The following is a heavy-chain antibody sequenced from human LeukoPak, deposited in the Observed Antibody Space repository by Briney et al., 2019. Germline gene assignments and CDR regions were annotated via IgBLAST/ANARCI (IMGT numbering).Heavy chain of an antibody. CDR2: IIPMSDTA. J-gene: IGHJ3*02. CDR3: AREDDTGRYMGDDAFDI. CDR1: GGTFNSYA. Sequence: RASVKVSCKASGGTFNSYAISWVRQAPGQGLEWMGGIIPMSDTANYPQKFRGRLTITADIPTSTVYMELSSLRSEDTAVYYCAREDDTGRYMGDDAFDIWGQGTIVTVSS. D-gene: IGHD1-26*01. V-gene: IGHV1-69*06.